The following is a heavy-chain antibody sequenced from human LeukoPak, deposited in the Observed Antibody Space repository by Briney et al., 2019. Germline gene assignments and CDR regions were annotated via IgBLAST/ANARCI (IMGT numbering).Heavy chain of an antibody. V-gene: IGHV4-59*01. Sequence: SETLSLTCTVSGGSISSYYWSWIRQPPGKGLEWIGYIYYSGSTNYNPSLKSRVTISVDTSKNQFSLKLSSVTAADTAVYYCATESRSFGHFDYWGQGTLVTVSS. J-gene: IGHJ4*02. CDR2: IYYSGST. CDR1: GGSISSYY. D-gene: IGHD3-10*01. CDR3: ATESRSFGHFDY.